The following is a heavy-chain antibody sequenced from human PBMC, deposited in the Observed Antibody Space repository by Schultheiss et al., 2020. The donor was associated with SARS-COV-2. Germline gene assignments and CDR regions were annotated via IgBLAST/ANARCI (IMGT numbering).Heavy chain of an antibody. J-gene: IGHJ5*02. V-gene: IGHV3-53*01. CDR3: ARHGSGPHGDWFDP. CDR2: IYSGGST. Sequence: GGSLRLSCAASGFTVSSNYMSWVRQAPGKGLEWVSVIYSGGSTYYADSVKGRFTISRDNSKNTLYLQMNSLRAEDTAVYYCARHGSGPHGDWFDPWGQGTLVTVSS. D-gene: IGHD3-10*01. CDR1: GFTVSSNY.